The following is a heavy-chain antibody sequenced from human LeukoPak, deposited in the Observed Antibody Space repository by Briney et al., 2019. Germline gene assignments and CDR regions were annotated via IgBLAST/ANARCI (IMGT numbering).Heavy chain of an antibody. Sequence: GASVKVSCKASGYTFTSYGISWVRQAPGQGLEWMGWISAYNGNTNYAQKLQGRVTMTTDTSTSTAYMELRSLRSDDTAVYYCARDRHITMIVVVDAFDIWGQGTMVTVSS. D-gene: IGHD3-22*01. CDR3: ARDRHITMIVVVDAFDI. CDR2: ISAYNGNT. J-gene: IGHJ3*02. CDR1: GYTFTSYG. V-gene: IGHV1-18*01.